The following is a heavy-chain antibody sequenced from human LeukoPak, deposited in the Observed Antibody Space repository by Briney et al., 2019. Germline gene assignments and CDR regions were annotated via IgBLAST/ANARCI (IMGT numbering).Heavy chain of an antibody. D-gene: IGHD3-22*01. CDR3: ARGGGDSSGYPPNDWFDP. CDR2: ISAYNGNT. J-gene: IGHJ5*02. Sequence: ASVKVSCKASAYTFTSYGISWVRQAPGQGLEWMGWISAYNGNTNYAQKLQGRVTMTTDTSTSTAYMELRSLRSDDTAVYYCARGGGDSSGYPPNDWFDPWGQGTLVTVSS. V-gene: IGHV1-18*01. CDR1: AYTFTSYG.